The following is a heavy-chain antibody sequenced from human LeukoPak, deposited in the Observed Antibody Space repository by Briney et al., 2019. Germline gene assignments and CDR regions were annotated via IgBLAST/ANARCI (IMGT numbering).Heavy chain of an antibody. Sequence: SETLSLTCAVYGGSFSGYYWSWIRQPPGKGLEWIGEINHSGSTNYNPSLKSRVTISVDTSKNQFSLKLSSVTAADTAVYYCARGLDPWGQGTLVTVSS. V-gene: IGHV4-34*01. CDR2: INHSGST. CDR1: GGSFSGYY. J-gene: IGHJ5*02. CDR3: ARGLDP.